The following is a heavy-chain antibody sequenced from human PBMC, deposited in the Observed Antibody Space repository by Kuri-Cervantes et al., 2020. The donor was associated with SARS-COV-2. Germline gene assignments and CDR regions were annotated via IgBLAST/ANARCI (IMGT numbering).Heavy chain of an antibody. CDR1: GGSISSGGYY. Sequence: SETLSLTCTVSGGSISSGGYYWSRIRQPPGKGLEWIGYIYHSGSTYYNPSLKSRVTISVDRSKNQFSLKLSSVTAADTAVYYCASVSWGEWELRGHDAFDIWGQGTMVTVSS. CDR2: IYHSGST. V-gene: IGHV4-30-2*01. J-gene: IGHJ3*02. CDR3: ASVSWGEWELRGHDAFDI. D-gene: IGHD1-26*01.